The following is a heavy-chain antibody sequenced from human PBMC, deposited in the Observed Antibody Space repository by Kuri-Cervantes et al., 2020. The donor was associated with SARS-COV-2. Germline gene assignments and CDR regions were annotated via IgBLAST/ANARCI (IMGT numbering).Heavy chain of an antibody. J-gene: IGHJ6*03. D-gene: IGHD3-3*01. V-gene: IGHV1-46*01. CDR1: GYTFTSYY. CDR3: ARELGDEGYYDFWSGTKYYYYYMDV. CDR2: INPSGGST. Sequence: ASVKVSCKASGYTFTSYYMHWVRQAPGQGLEWMGIINPSGGSTSYAQKFQGRVTMTRDTSTSTVYMELSSLRSEDTAVYHCARELGDEGYYDFWSGTKYYYYYMDVWGKGTTVTVSS.